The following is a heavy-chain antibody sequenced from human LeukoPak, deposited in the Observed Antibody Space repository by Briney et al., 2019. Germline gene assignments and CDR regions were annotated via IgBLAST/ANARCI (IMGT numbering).Heavy chain of an antibody. D-gene: IGHD6-13*01. V-gene: IGHV3-30*18. Sequence: GGSLRPSCAASGFTFSSYGMHWVRQAPGKGLEWVAVISYDGSNKYYADSAKGRFTISRDNSKNTLYLQMTSLRAEATAVYYCAKGSSSGYFDYFDYWGQGTLVTVSS. CDR2: ISYDGSNK. J-gene: IGHJ4*02. CDR3: AKGSSSGYFDYFDY. CDR1: GFTFSSYG.